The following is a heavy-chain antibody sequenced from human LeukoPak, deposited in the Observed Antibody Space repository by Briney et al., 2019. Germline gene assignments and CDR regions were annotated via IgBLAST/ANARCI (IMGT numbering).Heavy chain of an antibody. Sequence: TETLSLTCTVSGYSISTFYWSWIRQPAGRGLEWIGLIYASRNIDYNPSLKSRLTLSLDTSKNQFSLKLSSVTAADTAIYYCARGPYGWYYFDYWGQGALVTVSS. CDR2: IYASRNI. J-gene: IGHJ4*02. CDR3: ARGPYGWYYFDY. V-gene: IGHV4-4*07. CDR1: GYSISTFY. D-gene: IGHD6-19*01.